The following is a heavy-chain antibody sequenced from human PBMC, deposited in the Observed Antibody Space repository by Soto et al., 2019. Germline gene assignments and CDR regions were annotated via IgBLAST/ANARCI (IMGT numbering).Heavy chain of an antibody. CDR3: ARLGYSYGSLNDY. Sequence: SVKVSCKASGGTFSSYTISWVRQAPGQGLEWMGRIIPILGIANYAQKFQGRVTITADKSTSTAYMELSSLRSEDTAVYYCARLGYSYGSLNDYWGQGTLVTVSS. CDR1: GGTFSSYT. J-gene: IGHJ4*02. D-gene: IGHD5-18*01. V-gene: IGHV1-69*02. CDR2: IIPILGIA.